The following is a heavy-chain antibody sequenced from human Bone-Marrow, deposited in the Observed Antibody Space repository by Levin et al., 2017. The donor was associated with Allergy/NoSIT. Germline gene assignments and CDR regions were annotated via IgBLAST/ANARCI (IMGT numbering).Heavy chain of an antibody. V-gene: IGHV4-4*07. CDR1: GGPITSFY. CDR3: ARAPYGFHGYGSFDI. Sequence: SQTLSLTCAVSGGPITSFYWAWIRQPAGKSLEFLGRIYTHGTTDYNPSLKSRLSMSIDTSKNQLSLQLSSVTAADTAVYYCARAPYGFHGYGSFDIWGPGTNVTVSS. D-gene: IGHD4-17*01. CDR2: IYTHGTT. J-gene: IGHJ3*02.